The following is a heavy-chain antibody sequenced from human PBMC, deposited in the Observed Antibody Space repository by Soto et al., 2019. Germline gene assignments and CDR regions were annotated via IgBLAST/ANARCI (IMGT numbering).Heavy chain of an antibody. Sequence: SETLSLTCIVSGDSLGSYCWSWIRQSPGKGLEWVGYVYNSATTNYNPSLKSRVTISVDTSKNQFSLNLTSVTAADTAVYYCARSWSRGSYYFDYWGQGPLVTVSS. D-gene: IGHD1-26*01. CDR3: ARSWSRGSYYFDY. CDR1: GDSLGSYC. CDR2: VYNSATT. J-gene: IGHJ4*02. V-gene: IGHV4-59*01.